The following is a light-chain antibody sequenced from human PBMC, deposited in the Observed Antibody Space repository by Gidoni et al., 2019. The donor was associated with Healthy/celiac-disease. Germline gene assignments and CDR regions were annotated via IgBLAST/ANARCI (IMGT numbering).Light chain of an antibody. CDR3: QKYNSARFT. J-gene: IGKJ3*01. V-gene: IGKV1-27*01. Sequence: DIQMTQSPSSLSASVGDRVTITFRASQGISNYLAWYQQKPGKVPKLLIYAASTLQSGVPSRFSGSGSGTDFTLTISSLQPEDVATYYCQKYNSARFTFGPGTKVDIK. CDR2: AAS. CDR1: QGISNY.